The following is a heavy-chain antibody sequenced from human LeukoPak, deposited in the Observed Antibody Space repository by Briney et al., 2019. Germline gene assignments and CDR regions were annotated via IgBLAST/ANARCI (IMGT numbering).Heavy chain of an antibody. Sequence: GGSLRLSCAASGFTFSGYGMHWVRQAPGKGLEWVAVIWYDGSNKYYADSVKGRFTISRDNSKNTLYLQMNSLRAEDTAVYYCAKGNYNYYDSSGYFGFDYWGQGTLVTVSS. D-gene: IGHD3-22*01. CDR2: IWYDGSNK. J-gene: IGHJ4*02. V-gene: IGHV3-33*06. CDR3: AKGNYNYYDSSGYFGFDY. CDR1: GFTFSGYG.